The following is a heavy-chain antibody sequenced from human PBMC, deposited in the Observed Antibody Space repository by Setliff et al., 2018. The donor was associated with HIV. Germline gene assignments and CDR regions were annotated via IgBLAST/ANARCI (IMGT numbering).Heavy chain of an antibody. CDR2: ISYDGSNK. V-gene: IGHV3-30*06. CDR3: ARSVIGYYYYGMDV. J-gene: IGHJ6*02. CDR1: GFTFSHYA. Sequence: LSLSCAVSGFTFSHYAMHWVRQAPGKGLEWVAVISYDGSNKYYTDSVKGRFTISRDNSKNTLYLQMNSLRAEDTAVYYCARSVIGYYYYGMDVWGQGTLVTVSS. D-gene: IGHD3-10*01.